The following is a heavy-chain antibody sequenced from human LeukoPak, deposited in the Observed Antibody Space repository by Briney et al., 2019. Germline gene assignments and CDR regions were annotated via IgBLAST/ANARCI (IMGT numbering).Heavy chain of an antibody. D-gene: IGHD3-3*01. CDR3: ARVGVSTYYDFWSGYYNY. J-gene: IGHJ4*02. Sequence: GGSLRLSCAPSGFTFSDYYMSWLRQAPGKGLERVSYISSSGSTIYYADSVKGRFTISRDNAKNSLYLQMNSLRAEDTAVYYCARVGVSTYYDFWSGYYNYWGQGTLVTVSS. CDR2: ISSSGSTI. V-gene: IGHV3-11*04. CDR1: GFTFSDYY.